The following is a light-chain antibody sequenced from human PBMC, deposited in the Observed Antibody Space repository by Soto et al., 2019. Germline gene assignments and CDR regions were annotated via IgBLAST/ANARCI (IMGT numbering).Light chain of an antibody. CDR1: SSNIGSHH. V-gene: IGLV1-47*01. J-gene: IGLJ2*01. Sequence: QSVLSQPPSASGTPGQTVTIPCSGSSSNIGSHHVNWYQHLPGTTPKLLIYRSDQRPSGVPDRFTGSKSGTSASLAVSGLRSEDEAVYYCAAWGDSLVFGGGTKVTVL. CDR2: RSD. CDR3: AAWGDSLV.